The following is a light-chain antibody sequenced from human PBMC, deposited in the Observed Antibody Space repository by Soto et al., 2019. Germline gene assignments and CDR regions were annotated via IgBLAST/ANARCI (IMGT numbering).Light chain of an antibody. J-gene: IGKJ1*01. CDR1: ESIRPW. CDR2: DAS. Sequence: DIQMPQSPSTLSAAIGDRVTITCRASESIRPWLPWYHHTPETAPKFLIYDASSLESGVPSRFSGSGSGTEFTLTISNLQPDDFATYFCQQYHNYPRTFGQGTKVDIK. V-gene: IGKV1-5*01. CDR3: QQYHNYPRT.